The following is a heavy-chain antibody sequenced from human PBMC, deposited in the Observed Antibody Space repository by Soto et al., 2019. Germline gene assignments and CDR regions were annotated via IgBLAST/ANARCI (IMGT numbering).Heavy chain of an antibody. CDR1: GDSISVDYW. J-gene: IGHJ4*02. CDR2: IHHTAGT. V-gene: IGHV4-4*02. CDR3: ARGGPYFDILTGPKGMDH. D-gene: IGHD3-9*01. Sequence: SETLSLTCAVSGDSISVDYWWTWVRQAPGKGLEWIGEIHHTAGTNYKPSLKSRVSMSVDKSKNEFSLNLRSVTAADTAIYYCARGGPYFDILTGPKGMDHWGQGALVTVSS.